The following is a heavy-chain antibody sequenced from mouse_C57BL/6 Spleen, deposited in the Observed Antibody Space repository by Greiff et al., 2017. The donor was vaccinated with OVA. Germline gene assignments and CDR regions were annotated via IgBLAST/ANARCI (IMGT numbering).Heavy chain of an antibody. CDR2: ISYDGSN. CDR1: GYSITSGYY. D-gene: IGHD2-5*01. V-gene: IGHV3-6*01. J-gene: IGHJ1*03. CDR3: ARNSNYFYWYFDV. Sequence: EVKLVESGPGLVKPSQSLSLTCSVTGYSITSGYYWNWIRQFPGNKLEWMGYISYDGSNNYNPSLKNRISITRDTSKNQFFLKLNSVTTEDTATYYCARNSNYFYWYFDVWGTGTTVTVSS.